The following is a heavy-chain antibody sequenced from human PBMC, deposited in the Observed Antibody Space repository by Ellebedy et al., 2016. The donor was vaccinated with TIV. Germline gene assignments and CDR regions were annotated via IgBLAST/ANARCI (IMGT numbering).Heavy chain of an antibody. CDR1: GFTFRIHG. Sequence: GGSLRLSXVASGFTFRIHGIYWVRQAPGKGLEWVAVISSDGSNKCYADSVKGRFTISRDNSKNTLYLQMNSLRTDDMAVYYCARGGSSGSSDYWGQGTLVTVSS. CDR3: ARGGSSGSSDY. CDR2: ISSDGSNK. J-gene: IGHJ4*02. D-gene: IGHD3-10*01. V-gene: IGHV3-30*03.